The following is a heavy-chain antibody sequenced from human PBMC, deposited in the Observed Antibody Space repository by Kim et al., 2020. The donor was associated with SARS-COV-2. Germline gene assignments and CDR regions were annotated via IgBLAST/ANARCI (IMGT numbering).Heavy chain of an antibody. D-gene: IGHD6-13*01. CDR3: TRVEQQLVRPFDI. J-gene: IGHJ3*02. V-gene: IGHV3-49*02. Sequence: YAASVKGRFTISRDDSKSIAYLQMNSLKTEDTAVYYCTRVEQQLVRPFDIWCQGTMVTVSS.